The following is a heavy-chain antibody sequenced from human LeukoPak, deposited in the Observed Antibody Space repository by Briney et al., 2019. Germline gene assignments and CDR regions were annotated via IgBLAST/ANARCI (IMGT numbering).Heavy chain of an antibody. CDR1: GFTFSSYA. J-gene: IGHJ4*02. CDR3: AKGRNIAVAPYYFDY. V-gene: IGHV3-23*01. CDR2: ISGSGGST. Sequence: GGSLRLSCAASGFTFSSYAMSWVRQAPGKGLEWVSAISGSGGSTYYADSVKGRFTISRDNSKNTLYLQMNSLRAEDTAVYYCAKGRNIAVAPYYFDYWGQGTLVTVSS. D-gene: IGHD6-19*01.